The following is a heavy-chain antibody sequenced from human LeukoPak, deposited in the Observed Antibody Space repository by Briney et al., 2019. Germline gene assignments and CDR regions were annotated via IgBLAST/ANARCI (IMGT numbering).Heavy chain of an antibody. CDR2: IYPNSGGT. CDR3: ARDGDKYQLLFWFDP. Sequence: GASVKVSCKASGYTFTGYFVHWVRQAPGQGLEWMGWIYPNSGGTNYAQKFQGRVTMTWDTSMSTAYMELSRLGSDDTAVYYCARDGDKYQLLFWFDPWGQGTLVTVSA. V-gene: IGHV1-2*02. J-gene: IGHJ5*02. D-gene: IGHD2-2*01. CDR1: GYTFTGYF.